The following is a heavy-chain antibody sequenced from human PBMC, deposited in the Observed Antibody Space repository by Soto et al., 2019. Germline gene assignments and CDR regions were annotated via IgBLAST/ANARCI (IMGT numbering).Heavy chain of an antibody. CDR1: GFTFSSYS. J-gene: IGHJ4*02. Sequence: GGSLRLSCAASGFTFSSYSMSWVRQAPGKGLEWVSGFRSGGDDDTTYYADSVRGRFTISRDNPKNTLFLQMNSLRAEDTAIYYCAKKVNSGSGSQFFDYWGQGTLVTVSS. D-gene: IGHD3-10*01. CDR2: FRSGGDDDTT. V-gene: IGHV3-23*01. CDR3: AKKVNSGSGSQFFDY.